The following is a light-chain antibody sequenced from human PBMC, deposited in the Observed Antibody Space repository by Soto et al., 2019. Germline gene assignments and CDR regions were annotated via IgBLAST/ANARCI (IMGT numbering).Light chain of an antibody. CDR2: AAS. V-gene: IGKV3-20*01. CDR3: QQYFGSLYT. CDR1: QSISSTY. Sequence: SVLTQSPGTLSLSPGEGATLSCRTSQSISSTYLAWYQQRPGQAPRLLIYAASSRATGIPDRFSGSGSGTDFTLTISRLEPEDFAVYYCQQYFGSLYTFGQETKLEIK. J-gene: IGKJ2*01.